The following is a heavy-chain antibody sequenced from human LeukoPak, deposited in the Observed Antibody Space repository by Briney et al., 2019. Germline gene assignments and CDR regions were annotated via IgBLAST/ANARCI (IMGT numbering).Heavy chain of an antibody. CDR2: IIGSGGTT. D-gene: IGHD6-6*01. CDR1: GFTFSNYW. CDR3: AKGPVRSSPYYFDY. V-gene: IGHV3-23*01. J-gene: IGHJ4*02. Sequence: SGGSLRLSCAASGFTFSNYWMSWVRQAPGKGLEWVSTIIGSGGTTFYADSVKGRFTISRDNSKNTLYLQLNSLRAEDTAVYYCAKGPVRSSPYYFDYWGQGTLVTVSS.